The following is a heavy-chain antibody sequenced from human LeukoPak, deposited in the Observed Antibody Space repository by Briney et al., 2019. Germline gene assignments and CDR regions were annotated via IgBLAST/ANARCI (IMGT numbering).Heavy chain of an antibody. V-gene: IGHV1-69*13. CDR3: ARDLEPITMIENPSPHY. Sequence: SVKVSCKASGGTFSSYAISWVRQAPGQGLEWMGGIIPIFGTANYAQKFQGRVTITADESTSTAYMELSSLRSDDTAVYYCARDLEPITMIENPSPHYWGQGTLVTVSS. J-gene: IGHJ4*02. CDR2: IIPIFGTA. CDR1: GGTFSSYA. D-gene: IGHD3-22*01.